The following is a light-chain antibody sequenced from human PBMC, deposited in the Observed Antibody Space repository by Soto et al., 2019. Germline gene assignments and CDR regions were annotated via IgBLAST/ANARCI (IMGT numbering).Light chain of an antibody. CDR2: GAS. Sequence: XIVITXXXXXXXVSPXXRATLSCRASQSVSSNLAWYQQKPGQAPRLLIYGASTRATGIPARFSGSGSGTEFTLTISSLQSEDFAVYYCQQYNNLWTFGQGTRWIS. CDR3: QQYNNLWT. CDR1: QSVSSN. V-gene: IGKV3-15*01. J-gene: IGKJ1*01.